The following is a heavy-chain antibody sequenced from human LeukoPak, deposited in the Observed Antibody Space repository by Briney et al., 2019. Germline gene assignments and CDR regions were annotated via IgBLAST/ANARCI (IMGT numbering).Heavy chain of an antibody. CDR1: GFYVSRYW. CDR3: AKDLVVGALDY. Sequence: PGGSLRLSCAASGFYVSRYWMSWVRQAPGEGLEWVANIKQDESEKDYVDSVKGRFTISRDNSRNMLFLQMNSLRADDTAVYYCAKDLVVGALDYWGQGTLVTVSS. V-gene: IGHV3-7*03. J-gene: IGHJ4*02. D-gene: IGHD1-26*01. CDR2: IKQDESEK.